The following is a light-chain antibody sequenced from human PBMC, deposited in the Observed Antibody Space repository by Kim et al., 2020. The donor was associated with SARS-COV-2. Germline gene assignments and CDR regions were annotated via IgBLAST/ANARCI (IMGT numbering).Light chain of an antibody. V-gene: IGKV1-6*01. CDR1: QAIRND. CDR2: AAF. CDR3: LQDYNYPRT. Sequence: AIQMTQSPSPLSASVGDRVTITCRASQAIRNDLGWYQQKPGKAPKLLIYAAFSLQSGVPSRFSGTGSGTDFTLTISSLQPEDFATYYCLQDYNYPRTFGQGTKVDIK. J-gene: IGKJ1*01.